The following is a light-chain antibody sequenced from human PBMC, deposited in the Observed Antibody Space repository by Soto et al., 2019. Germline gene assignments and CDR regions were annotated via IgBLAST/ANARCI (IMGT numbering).Light chain of an antibody. Sequence: DIQMTQSPSSLSASVGDRVTITCRASQSIRRYLNWYQQKPGKAPKLLIYAASSLQSGVPSRFSGSGSGTDFTLTISSLQPEYFANYYCQQSYSTEVTFGPGTKVDIK. CDR2: AAS. CDR1: QSIRRY. CDR3: QQSYSTEVT. J-gene: IGKJ3*01. V-gene: IGKV1-39*01.